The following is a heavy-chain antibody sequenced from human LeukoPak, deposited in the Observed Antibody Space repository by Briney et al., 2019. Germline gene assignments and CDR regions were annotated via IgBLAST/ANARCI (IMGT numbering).Heavy chain of an antibody. CDR3: ARPKTETGYDAFDI. CDR2: IYLADSDA. Sequence: GESLKISCKGSGYSYNSYWIGWVRQMPGKGLEWMGIIYLADSDARYSPSFQGQVSFSADRSIDTAYLQWSSLRASDTAMYYCARPKTETGYDAFDIWGQGTMVTVSS. J-gene: IGHJ3*02. CDR1: GYSYNSYW. D-gene: IGHD2-15*01. V-gene: IGHV5-51*01.